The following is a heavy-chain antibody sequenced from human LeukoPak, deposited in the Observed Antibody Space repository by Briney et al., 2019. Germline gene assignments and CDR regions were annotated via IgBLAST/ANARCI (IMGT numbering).Heavy chain of an antibody. D-gene: IGHD3-22*01. CDR1: GFTFSSYW. CDR3: ARIYDSSDL. J-gene: IGHJ5*02. V-gene: IGHV3-20*04. CDR2: INWNGGST. Sequence: VGSLRLSCAASGFTFSSYWMSWVRQAPGKGLEWVSGINWNGGSTGYADSVKGRFTISRDSAKNSLYLQMNSLRAEDTAVYYCARIYDSSDLWGQRTLVTVSS.